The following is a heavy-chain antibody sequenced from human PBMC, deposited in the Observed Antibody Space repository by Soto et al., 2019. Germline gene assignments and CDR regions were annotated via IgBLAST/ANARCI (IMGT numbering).Heavy chain of an antibody. J-gene: IGHJ6*02. CDR1: GFTFSSYA. V-gene: IGHV3-23*01. D-gene: IGHD6-25*01. CDR2: SSGSGGST. CDR3: AKDPPGFYGMDV. Sequence: EVPLLESGGGLVQPGGSLRLSCAASGFTFSSYAMSWVRQAPGKGLEWVSASSGSGGSTYYADSVKGRFTVSRDKSNNTLYLQMNSLRAEETAVYYWAKDPPGFYGMDVWGQGTTVTVSS.